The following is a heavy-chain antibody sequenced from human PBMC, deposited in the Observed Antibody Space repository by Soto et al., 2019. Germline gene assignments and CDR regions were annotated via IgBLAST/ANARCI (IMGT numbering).Heavy chain of an antibody. J-gene: IGHJ4*02. V-gene: IGHV3-7*01. CDR1: GCTLSSYG. Sequence: GGSLRLSCAASGCTLSSYGMSWVRQAPGKGLEWVANIKQDGSEKYYVDSVKGRFTISRDNAENSLYLQMNSLRAEDTAVYYCARYCTGGNCYLLFDYWGQGALLTVSS. CDR3: ARYCTGGNCYLLFDY. D-gene: IGHD2-15*01. CDR2: IKQDGSEK.